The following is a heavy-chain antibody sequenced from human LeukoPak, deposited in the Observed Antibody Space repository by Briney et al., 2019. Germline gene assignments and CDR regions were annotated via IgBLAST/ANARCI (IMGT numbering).Heavy chain of an antibody. CDR1: GFTFDDYA. J-gene: IGHJ6*03. Sequence: GGSLRLSCAASGFTFDDYAVHWVRQAPGKGLEWVSGVTWNSDTIGYADSVMGRFAISRDNAKNTLYLQMNSLRAEDTAVYYCASGSGSYRTPYYYMDVWGKGTTVTVSS. CDR3: ASGSGSYRTPYYYMDV. D-gene: IGHD3-10*01. V-gene: IGHV3-9*01. CDR2: VTWNSDTI.